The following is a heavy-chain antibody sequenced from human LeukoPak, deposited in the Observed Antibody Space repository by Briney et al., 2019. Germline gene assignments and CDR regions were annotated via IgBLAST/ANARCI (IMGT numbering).Heavy chain of an antibody. CDR3: ARVLYYDFWSGYYGWFDP. Sequence: SVKVSCKASGGTFSSYAISRVRQAPGQGLEWMGGIIPIFGTANYAQKFQGRVTITTDESTSTAYMELSSLRSEDTAVYYCARVLYYDFWSGYYGWFDPWGQGTLVTVSS. J-gene: IGHJ5*02. CDR1: GGTFSSYA. CDR2: IIPIFGTA. D-gene: IGHD3-3*01. V-gene: IGHV1-69*05.